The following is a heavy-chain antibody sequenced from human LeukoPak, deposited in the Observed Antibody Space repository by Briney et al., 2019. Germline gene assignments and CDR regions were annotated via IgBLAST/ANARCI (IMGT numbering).Heavy chain of an antibody. CDR2: IKHSGST. CDR3: ARGHSSSYYPRYFDP. D-gene: IGHD6-13*01. V-gene: IGHV4-34*01. CDR1: GGSFSGYY. Sequence: SETLSLTCAVYGGSFSGYYWSWIRQPPGKGLEWIGEIKHSGSTNYNPSLKSRVTISVDTSKNQFSLKLSSVTAADTAVYYCARGHSSSYYPRYFDPWGRGTLVTVSS. J-gene: IGHJ2*01.